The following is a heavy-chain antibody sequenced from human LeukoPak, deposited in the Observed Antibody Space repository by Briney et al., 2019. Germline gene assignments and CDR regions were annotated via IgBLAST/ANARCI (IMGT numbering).Heavy chain of an antibody. CDR3: ASLRPGIAAAGGDY. CDR2: INHSGST. J-gene: IGHJ4*02. V-gene: IGHV4-34*01. Sequence: SETLSLTCTVSGGSVNNAPYYWSWIRQPPGKGLEWIGEINHSGSTNYNPSLKSRVTISVDTSKNQFSLKLSSVTAADTAVYYCASLRPGIAAAGGDYWGQGTLVTVSS. D-gene: IGHD6-13*01. CDR1: GGSVNNAPYY.